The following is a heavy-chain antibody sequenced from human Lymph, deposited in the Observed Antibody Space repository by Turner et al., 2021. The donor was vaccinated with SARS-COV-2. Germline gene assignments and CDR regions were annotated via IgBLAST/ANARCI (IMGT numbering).Heavy chain of an antibody. Sequence: EVQLVESGGGLVQPGGSLRLSCAASGFTFSYYWMSWVRQDPGKGMEWVANIKKDGSEKYYVDSVKGRFTISRDNAKNSLFLKMNSLRAEDTAVYYCARMGSSSWYFDYWGQGTLVTVSS. CDR1: GFTFSYYW. CDR3: ARMGSSSWYFDY. CDR2: IKKDGSEK. D-gene: IGHD1-26*01. J-gene: IGHJ4*02. V-gene: IGHV3-7*01.